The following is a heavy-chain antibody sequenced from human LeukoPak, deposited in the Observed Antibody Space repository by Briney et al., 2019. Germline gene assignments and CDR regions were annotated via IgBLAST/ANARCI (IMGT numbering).Heavy chain of an antibody. V-gene: IGHV4-4*07. J-gene: IGHJ4*02. CDR1: GGSISSYY. CDR3: TRDNPGMTSTDT. D-gene: IGHD1-1*01. CDR2: IYTSGST. Sequence: SETLSLTCTVSGGSISSYYWSWIRQPAGKGLEWIGRIYTSGSTNYNPSLNSRVTISVATSKNQFSLKLSSVTAADTAVYYCTRDNPGMTSTDTWGQGTLVTVSS.